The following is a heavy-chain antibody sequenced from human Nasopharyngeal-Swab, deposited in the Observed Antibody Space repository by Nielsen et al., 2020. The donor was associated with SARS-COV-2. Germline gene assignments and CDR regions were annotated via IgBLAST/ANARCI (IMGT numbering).Heavy chain of an antibody. CDR2: ISAYNGNT. J-gene: IGHJ4*02. V-gene: IGHV1-18*01. CDR1: GYTFTSYG. CDR3: ARDDDYGDYGLWY. D-gene: IGHD4-17*01. Sequence: ASVKVSCKASGYTFTSYGISWVRQAPGQGLEWMGWISAYNGNTNYAQKFQGRVTMTRDTSISTAYMELSRLRSDDTAVYYCARDDDYGDYGLWYWGQGTLVTVSS.